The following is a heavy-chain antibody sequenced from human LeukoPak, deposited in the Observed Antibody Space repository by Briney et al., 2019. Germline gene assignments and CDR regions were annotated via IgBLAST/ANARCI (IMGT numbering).Heavy chain of an antibody. J-gene: IGHJ4*02. CDR1: GFTFSSYE. CDR3: ARDFGSGTYYTLLDY. V-gene: IGHV3-48*03. CDR2: ISSSGSPI. Sequence: PGGSLRLSCAASGFTFSSYEMNWVRQAPGKGLEWVSYISSSGSPIYYADSVKGRFTISRDNAKSSLFLQMDSLRAEDTAVYYCARDFGSGTYYTLLDYWGQGTLVTVSS. D-gene: IGHD3-10*01.